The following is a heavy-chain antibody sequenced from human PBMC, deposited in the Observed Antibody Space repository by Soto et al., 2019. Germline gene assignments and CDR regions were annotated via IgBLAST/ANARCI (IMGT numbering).Heavy chain of an antibody. CDR3: ARGAGYSSGWYDY. V-gene: IGHV3-53*04. CDR2: IYSGGTT. J-gene: IGHJ4*02. D-gene: IGHD6-13*01. Sequence: EVQLVESGGDLVQPGGSLRLSCAASGFTVSSNFMSWVRQAPGKGLEWVSVIYSGGTTYYADSVKGRFTISRHNSKNTLYLTMNSLSPEDTAVYYLARGAGYSSGWYDYWGQGTLVTVSS. CDR1: GFTVSSNF.